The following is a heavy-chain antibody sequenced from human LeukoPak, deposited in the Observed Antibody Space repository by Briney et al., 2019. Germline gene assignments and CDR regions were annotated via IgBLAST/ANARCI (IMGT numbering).Heavy chain of an antibody. CDR3: AKRGVVIRVILVGFHKEAYYFDS. CDR1: GITLSNYG. CDR2: IAGSGGAT. D-gene: IGHD3-22*01. V-gene: IGHV3-23*01. J-gene: IGHJ4*02. Sequence: GGSLRLSCAVSGITLSNYGMSWVRQVPGKGLEWVAGIAGSGGATNYADSVKGRFTISRDNRKNTLYLQMNSLRAEDTAVYFCAKRGVVIRVILVGFHKEAYYFDSWGQGALVTVSS.